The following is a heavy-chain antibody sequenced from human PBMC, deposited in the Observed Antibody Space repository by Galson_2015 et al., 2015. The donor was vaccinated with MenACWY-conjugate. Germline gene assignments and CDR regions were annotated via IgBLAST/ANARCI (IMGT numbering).Heavy chain of an antibody. J-gene: IGHJ4*02. V-gene: IGHV3-72*01. D-gene: IGHD3-10*01. Sequence: SLRLSCAASGFILSDHNMDWVRQFPGQGLEGAGRSRNKAASYTTYYAASVNGRFIISRDDSKNSLFLQMNSLNIEDTAVYFCTSDWFSNWGQGPLVTVSS. CDR2: SRNKAASYTT. CDR1: GFILSDHN. CDR3: TSDWFSN.